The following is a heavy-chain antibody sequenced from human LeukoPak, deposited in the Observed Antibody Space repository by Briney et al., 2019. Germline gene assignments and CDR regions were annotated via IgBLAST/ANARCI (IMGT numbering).Heavy chain of an antibody. D-gene: IGHD2/OR15-2a*01. Sequence: GGSLRLSCAASGFSFNSYWMHWVRQAPRKGLVWVSRTNEDGSFTNYADSVKGRFTISRDNTKNTLYLQMNGLRIEDSAVYYCASLEIVESGMDVWGQGTTVTVFS. CDR2: TNEDGSFT. V-gene: IGHV3-74*01. CDR3: ASLEIVESGMDV. CDR1: GFSFNSYW. J-gene: IGHJ6*02.